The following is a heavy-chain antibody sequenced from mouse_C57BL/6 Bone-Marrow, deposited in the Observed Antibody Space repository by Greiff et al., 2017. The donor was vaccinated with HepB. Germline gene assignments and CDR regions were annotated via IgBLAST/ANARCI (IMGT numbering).Heavy chain of an antibody. J-gene: IGHJ4*01. CDR1: GFTFSNYW. CDR2: IRLKSDNYAT. CDR3: TGPPYYYDDYYAMDY. D-gene: IGHD1-1*01. V-gene: IGHV6-3*01. Sequence: EVKVVESGGGLVQPGGSMKLSCVASGFTFSNYWMNWVRQSPEKGLEWVAQIRLKSDNYATHYAESVKGRFTISRDDSKSSVYLQMNNLRAEDTGIYYCTGPPYYYDDYYAMDYWGQGTSVTVSS.